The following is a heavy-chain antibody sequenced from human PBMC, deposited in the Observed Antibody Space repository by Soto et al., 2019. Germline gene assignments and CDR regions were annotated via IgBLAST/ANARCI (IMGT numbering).Heavy chain of an antibody. Sequence: EVQLLDSGGTLVKIGGSRRFSCAAPRFTSGYHAMIWFRKVPGKGLEWVSTISSNGENTHYADSVKGRFIISSDNSSNTVALQMNSLRVEDTAIYYCVSWVSAHFDSWGQGTLVTVSS. D-gene: IGHD6-13*01. CDR3: VSWVSAHFDS. CDR1: RFTSGYHA. V-gene: IGHV3-23*01. J-gene: IGHJ4*01. CDR2: ISSNGENT.